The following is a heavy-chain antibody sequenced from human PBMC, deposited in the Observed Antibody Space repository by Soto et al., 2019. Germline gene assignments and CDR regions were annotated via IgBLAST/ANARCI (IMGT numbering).Heavy chain of an antibody. CDR3: ARDRQRLSNHFDY. CDR1: GFTFSDYY. Sequence: PGGSLRLSCAASGFTFSDYYMSWIRQAPGKGLEWVSYISSSGSTIYYADSVKGRFTISRDNAKNSLYLQMNSLRAEDTAVYYCARDRQRLSNHFDYWGQGTLVTVSS. D-gene: IGHD6-25*01. J-gene: IGHJ4*02. CDR2: ISSSGSTI. V-gene: IGHV3-11*01.